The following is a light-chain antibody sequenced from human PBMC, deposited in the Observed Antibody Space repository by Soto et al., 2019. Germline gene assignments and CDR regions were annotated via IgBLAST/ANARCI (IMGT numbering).Light chain of an antibody. CDR2: AIS. V-gene: IGKV2-30*02. J-gene: IGKJ1*01. Sequence: DVVLTQSPLSLPVTLGQPASISCRSSQGLVHRDGDTRLSWYQQRPGQSPRRLIHAISDRYSGVADRFIGSGSGTYFTFTFCSVEADDVGILCCLRLTHSRHTFGQGTRVEIK. CDR3: LRLTHSRHT. CDR1: QGLVHRDGDTR.